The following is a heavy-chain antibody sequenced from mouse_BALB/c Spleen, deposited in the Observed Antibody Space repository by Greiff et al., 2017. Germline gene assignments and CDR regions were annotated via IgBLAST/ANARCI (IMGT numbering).Heavy chain of an antibody. CDR1: GFTFSNYW. V-gene: IGHV6-6*02. J-gene: IGHJ3*01. CDR2: IRLKSNNYAT. Sequence: DVQLVESGGGLVQPGGSMKLSCVASGFTFSNYWMNWVRQSPEKGLEWVAEIRLKSNNYATHYAESVKGRFTISRDDSKSSVYLQMNNLRAEDTGIYYCTRGFPWFAYWGQGTLVTVSA. CDR3: TRGFPWFAY.